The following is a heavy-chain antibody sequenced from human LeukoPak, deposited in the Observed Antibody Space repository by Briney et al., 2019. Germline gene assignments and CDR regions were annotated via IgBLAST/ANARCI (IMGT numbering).Heavy chain of an antibody. CDR1: GYSFTSYW. J-gene: IGHJ4*02. CDR2: IYPGDSDT. V-gene: IGHV5-51*01. CDR3: CLDTAMVSFDY. Sequence: GESLKISCKGSGYSFTSYWIGWVRQMPGKGLEWMGIIYPGDSDTRYSPSFQGQVTISADKSISTAYLQWSSLKASDAAMYYCCLDTAMVSFDYWGQGTLVTVSS. D-gene: IGHD5-18*01.